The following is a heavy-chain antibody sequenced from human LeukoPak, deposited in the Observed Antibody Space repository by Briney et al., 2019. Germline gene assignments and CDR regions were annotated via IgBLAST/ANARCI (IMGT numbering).Heavy chain of an antibody. CDR1: GYSFTSYW. CDR3: ARRITMVRGAHYGMDV. Sequence: GESLKISCKGSGYSFTSYWIGWVRQMRGKGLEWMGIIYPGDSDTRYSPSFQGQVTISADKSISTAYLQWSSLKASDTAMYYCARRITMVRGAHYGMDVWGQGTTVTVSS. D-gene: IGHD3-10*01. CDR2: IYPGDSDT. J-gene: IGHJ6*02. V-gene: IGHV5-51*01.